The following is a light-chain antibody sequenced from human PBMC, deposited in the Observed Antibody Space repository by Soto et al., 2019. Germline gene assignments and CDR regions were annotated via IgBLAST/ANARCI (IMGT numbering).Light chain of an antibody. J-gene: IGKJ1*01. V-gene: IGKV1-5*03. Sequence: DIQMTQSPSTLSASVGDRVTITCRASQSISSWLAWYQQKPGKAPKLLIYKASSLESGVPSRFSGSGSGTEFTLTISSLQPDDFATYYCQQYDALPQPFXQGTKVDIK. CDR1: QSISSW. CDR3: QQYDALPQP. CDR2: KAS.